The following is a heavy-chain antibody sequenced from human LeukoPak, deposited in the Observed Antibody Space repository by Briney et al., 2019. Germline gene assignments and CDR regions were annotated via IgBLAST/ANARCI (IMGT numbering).Heavy chain of an antibody. CDR3: SRVKYGGNSGYHFDS. D-gene: IGHD4-23*01. CDR1: GFTFEDYA. CDR2: INWNGGST. V-gene: IGHV3-20*04. J-gene: IGHJ4*02. Sequence: GGSLRLSCVVSGFTFEDYAINWVRQAPGKGLEWVSNINWNGGSTGYGDSVRGRFSMSRDNSKNMVYLQMDSLRAEDTAVYFCSRVKYGGNSGYHFDSWGLGTLVTVSS.